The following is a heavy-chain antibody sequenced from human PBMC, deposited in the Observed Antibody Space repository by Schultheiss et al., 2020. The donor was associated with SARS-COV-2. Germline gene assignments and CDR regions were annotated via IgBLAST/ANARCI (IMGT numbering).Heavy chain of an antibody. CDR3: ARVSAATVNPRFDY. J-gene: IGHJ4*02. CDR1: GGSISSGDYY. CDR2: IYYSGSA. Sequence: SETLSLTCTVSGGSISSGDYYWSWIRQHPGEGLEWIGYIYYSGSAYYNPSLRSRVAMSVDTPKNQFSLSLSSVTAADTAVYYCARVSAATVNPRFDYWGRGTLVTVSS. D-gene: IGHD6-25*01. V-gene: IGHV4-31*03.